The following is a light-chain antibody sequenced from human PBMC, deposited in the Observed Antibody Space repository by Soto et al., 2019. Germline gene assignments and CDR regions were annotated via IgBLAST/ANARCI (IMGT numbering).Light chain of an antibody. CDR2: GAS. CDR3: QQYNNWTPLT. Sequence: EIVMTQSPATLSVSPGERVTLSCRASQSLNSNLAWYQQKPGQAPRLLIYGASTRATGIPARFSAGGSGTEFTLTISSLQSEDFAVYYCQQYNNWTPLTFGGGTKVEIK. CDR1: QSLNSN. V-gene: IGKV3-15*01. J-gene: IGKJ4*01.